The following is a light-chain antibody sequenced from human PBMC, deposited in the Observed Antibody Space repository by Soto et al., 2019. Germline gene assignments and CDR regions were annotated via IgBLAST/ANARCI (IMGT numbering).Light chain of an antibody. Sequence: QSVLTQPPSASGTPGQRVTISCSGSSSNIGSNTVNWYQQLPGTAPKLVIYSNNQRPSGVPDRFSGSKSGTSASLAISGLQSEDEADYYCVAWDDSLSGVVFGGGTKVTVL. J-gene: IGLJ3*02. CDR2: SNN. V-gene: IGLV1-44*01. CDR1: SSNIGSNT. CDR3: VAWDDSLSGVV.